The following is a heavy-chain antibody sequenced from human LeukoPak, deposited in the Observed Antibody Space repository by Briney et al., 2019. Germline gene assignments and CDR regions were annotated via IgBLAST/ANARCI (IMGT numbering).Heavy chain of an antibody. V-gene: IGHV3-23*01. CDR2: ISGSGANT. D-gene: IGHD3-22*01. Sequence: GGSLRLSCAASGFTFSSYAMSWVRQAPGKGLEWVSGISGSGANTHYADSVKGRFTISRDNSKNTLYLQMNSLRAEDTAVYYCARDSRHYYDSSGYYRYYYYMDVWGKGTTVTISS. J-gene: IGHJ6*03. CDR3: ARDSRHYYDSSGYYRYYYYMDV. CDR1: GFTFSSYA.